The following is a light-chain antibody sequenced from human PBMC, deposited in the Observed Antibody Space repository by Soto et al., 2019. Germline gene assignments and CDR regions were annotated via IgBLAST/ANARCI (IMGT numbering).Light chain of an antibody. CDR3: AAWDDSLSGWV. V-gene: IGLV2-14*01. CDR1: SSDVGGYNY. Sequence: QSALTQPASVSESPGQSITISCTGTSSDVGGYNYVSWYQQHPGKAPKLMIYEVSNRPSGVPDRFSGSKSGTSASLAISGLRSEDEADYYCAAWDDSLSGWVFGGGTKLTVL. J-gene: IGLJ3*02. CDR2: EVS.